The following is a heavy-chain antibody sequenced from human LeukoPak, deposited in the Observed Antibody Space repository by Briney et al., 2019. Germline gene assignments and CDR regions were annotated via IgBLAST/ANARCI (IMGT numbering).Heavy chain of an antibody. Sequence: ASVKVSCKASGYTFTGYYMHWVRQAPGQGLEWMGWINPNSGGTNYAQKFQGRVTMTRDTSISTAYMELSRLRSDDTAVYYCARDYWPTAAGTDGGWFDPWGLGTLVTVSS. D-gene: IGHD6-13*01. CDR2: INPNSGGT. CDR1: GYTFTGYY. CDR3: ARDYWPTAAGTDGGWFDP. V-gene: IGHV1-2*02. J-gene: IGHJ5*02.